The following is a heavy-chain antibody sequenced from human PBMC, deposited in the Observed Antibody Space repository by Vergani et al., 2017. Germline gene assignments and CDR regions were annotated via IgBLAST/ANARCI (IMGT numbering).Heavy chain of an antibody. Sequence: QVQLVQSGAEVKKPGSSVKVSCKASGVTFSSYAISWVRQAPGQGLEWLGGIIPNFGTANYAQKLQGRVTITADEATSTAYMELSSLRSEDTAVDYCARGRLVAIVATAGFYFYYVNVWGKGTTVTVSS. V-gene: IGHV1-69*01. CDR1: GVTFSSYA. CDR2: IIPNFGTA. D-gene: IGHD5-12*01. J-gene: IGHJ6*03. CDR3: ARGRLVAIVATAGFYFYYVNV.